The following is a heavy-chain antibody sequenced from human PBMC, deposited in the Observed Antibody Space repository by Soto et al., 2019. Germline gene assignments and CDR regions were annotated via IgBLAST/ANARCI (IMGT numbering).Heavy chain of an antibody. Sequence: QVQLQESGPGLVKPSQTLSLTCTVSGGSISSGGYYWSWIRQHPGKGLEWIGYINYSGSTYYNPSLKSRVTISVDTSKNQCSLKLSSVTAADTAVYYCARGEMATITVDYWGQGTLVTVSS. J-gene: IGHJ4*02. V-gene: IGHV4-31*03. CDR1: GGSISSGGYY. D-gene: IGHD5-12*01. CDR3: ARGEMATITVDY. CDR2: INYSGST.